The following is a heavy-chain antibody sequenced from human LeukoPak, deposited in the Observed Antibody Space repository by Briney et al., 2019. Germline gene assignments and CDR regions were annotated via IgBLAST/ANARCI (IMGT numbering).Heavy chain of an antibody. V-gene: IGHV3-33*01. CDR1: GFTFSSYG. J-gene: IGHJ1*01. CDR2: IWYDGSNK. Sequence: GGFLRLSCAASGFTFSSYGMHWVRQAPGKGLEWVAVIWYDGSNKYYADSVKGRFTISRDNSKNTLYLQMNSLRAEDTAVYYCARDSYYYGSGSYLLFQHWGQGTLVTVSS. D-gene: IGHD3-10*01. CDR3: ARDSYYYGSGSYLLFQH.